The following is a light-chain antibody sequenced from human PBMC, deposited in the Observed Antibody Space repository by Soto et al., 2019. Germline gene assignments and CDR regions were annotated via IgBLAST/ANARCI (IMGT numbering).Light chain of an antibody. CDR2: GAS. V-gene: IGKV3-20*01. J-gene: IGKJ2*01. CDR3: QPYGSSLYT. CDR1: QSVSSSY. Sequence: EIVWTQSPGTLSLSPGERATLSCRASQSVSSSYLAWYQQKPGQAPRLLIYGASSRATGIPDRFSGSGSGTDFTLTISRLEPEAVAVYYCQPYGSSLYTFCQGTTLQI.